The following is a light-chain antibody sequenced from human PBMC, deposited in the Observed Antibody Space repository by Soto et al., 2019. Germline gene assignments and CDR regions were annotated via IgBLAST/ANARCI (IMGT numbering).Light chain of an antibody. CDR1: SSDVGFDNY. J-gene: IGLJ1*01. Sequence: QSALTQPPSASGSPGQSVTISCTGTSSDVGFDNYVSWYQQHPGKAPKLIIYEVNKRPSGVPYRLSGSKSGNTASLTVSGLQAEDEAEYHCSSYAGRNTFVFGTGTKLTVL. CDR3: SSYAGRNTFV. CDR2: EVN. V-gene: IGLV2-8*01.